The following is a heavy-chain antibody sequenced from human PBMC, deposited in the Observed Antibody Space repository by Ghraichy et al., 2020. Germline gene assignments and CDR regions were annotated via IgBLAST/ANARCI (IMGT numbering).Heavy chain of an antibody. Sequence: LSLTCAASGFTFSSYAMSWVRQAPGKGLEWASAISGSGGSTYYADSVKGRFTISRDNSKNTLYLQMNSLRAEDTAVYYCANQAPGPRYSSFDYWGQGTLVTVSS. CDR2: ISGSGGST. V-gene: IGHV3-23*01. J-gene: IGHJ4*02. CDR3: ANQAPGPRYSSFDY. D-gene: IGHD4-11*01. CDR1: GFTFSSYA.